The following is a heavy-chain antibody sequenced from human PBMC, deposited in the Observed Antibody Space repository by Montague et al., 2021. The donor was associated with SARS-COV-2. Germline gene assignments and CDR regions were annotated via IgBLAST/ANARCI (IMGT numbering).Heavy chain of an antibody. CDR2: INWNSNSI. D-gene: IGHD1-26*01. V-gene: IGHV3-9*01. CDR1: GFTFGDYA. CDR3: AKGYSGTYDEYFDL. Sequence: SLRLSCAAPGFTFGDYAMHWVRQAPGKGLEWVSGINWNSNSIGYADSVKGRFTISRDNAKNSLYLQMNSLRAEDTALYYCAKGYSGTYDEYFDLWGRGTLVTVSA. J-gene: IGHJ2*01.